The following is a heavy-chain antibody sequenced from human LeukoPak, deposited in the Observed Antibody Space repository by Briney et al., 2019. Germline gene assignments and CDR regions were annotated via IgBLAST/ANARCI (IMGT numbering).Heavy chain of an antibody. CDR3: ARHNYYNFWNALNWFDP. Sequence: SETLSLTCSVSGGSISSNSYYWGWIRQPPGKGLEWIGSIYYSGSTYYNPSLKSRVIMSVDTSKNQFSLRLSSVTAADTAVYYCARHNYYNFWNALNWFDPWGQGTPVTVSS. CDR2: IYYSGST. V-gene: IGHV4-39*01. CDR1: GGSISSNSYY. D-gene: IGHD3-3*01. J-gene: IGHJ5*02.